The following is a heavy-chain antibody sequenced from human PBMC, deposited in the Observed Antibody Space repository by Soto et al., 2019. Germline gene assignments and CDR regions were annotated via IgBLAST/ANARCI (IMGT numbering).Heavy chain of an antibody. CDR3: AKDLGKRREQQLAYYFDY. CDR2: ISGSGGST. J-gene: IGHJ4*02. D-gene: IGHD6-13*01. CDR1: GFTFSSYA. Sequence: SGGSLRLSCAASGFTFSSYAMSWVRQAPGKGLEWVSAISGSGGSTYYADSVKGRFTISRDNSKNTLYLQMNSLRAEDTAVYYCAKDLGKRREQQLAYYFDYWGQGTLVTVSS. V-gene: IGHV3-23*01.